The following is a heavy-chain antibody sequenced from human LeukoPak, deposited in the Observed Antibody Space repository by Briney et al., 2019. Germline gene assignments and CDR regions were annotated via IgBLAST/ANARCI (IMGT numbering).Heavy chain of an antibody. Sequence: KASETLSLTCTVSGGSITSADYSWTWVRQNPGTGLEWIGYICYSGTTYYNPSLKSRVVISVDTSRNQFSLRVTSVTAADTAVYYCARKRDDGDYHIDYWGQGTLVTVS. J-gene: IGHJ4*02. CDR3: ARKRDDGDYHIDY. CDR1: GGSITSADYS. V-gene: IGHV4-31*03. CDR2: ICYSGTT. D-gene: IGHD4-17*01.